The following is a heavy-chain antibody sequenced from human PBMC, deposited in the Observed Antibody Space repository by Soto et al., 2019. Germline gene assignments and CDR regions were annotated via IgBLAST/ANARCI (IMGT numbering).Heavy chain of an antibody. CDR3: ARIPVATYMTYWFDH. J-gene: IGHJ5*01. CDR1: GDSVTSGDYY. D-gene: IGHD1-26*01. V-gene: IGHV4-61*08. CDR2: IYYSGNT. Sequence: SETLSLTCTVSGDSVTSGDYYWSWIRQPPGKGLEWIGYIYYSGNTNYSPSLKSRVAISLDTSHNQFSLKLSSVTAADTAVYFCARIPVATYMTYWFDHWGQGTLVTVSS.